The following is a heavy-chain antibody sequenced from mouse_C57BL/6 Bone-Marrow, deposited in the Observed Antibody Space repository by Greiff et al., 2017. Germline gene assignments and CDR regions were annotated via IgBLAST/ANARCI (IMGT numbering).Heavy chain of an antibody. J-gene: IGHJ3*01. V-gene: IGHV14-2*01. CDR2: IDPEDGET. CDR3: ARALRSWFAY. CDR1: GFNIKDYY. Sequence: VQLQQSGAELVKPGASVKLSCTASGFNIKDYYMHWVKQRTEQGLEWIGRIDPEDGETKYAPQFQGKATITADTSSNTAYLQLSSLTSEDTAVYYCARALRSWFAYWGQGTLVTVSA. D-gene: IGHD1-1*01.